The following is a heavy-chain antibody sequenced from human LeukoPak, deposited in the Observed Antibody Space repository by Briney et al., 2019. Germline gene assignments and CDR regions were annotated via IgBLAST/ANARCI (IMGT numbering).Heavy chain of an antibody. Sequence: SETLSLTCTVSGGSISSSSYYWGWIRQPPGKGLEWIGSIYYSGSTYYNPSLKSRVTISVDTSKNQFSLKLSSVTAADTAVYYCARHEGYYGSGTDYWGQGTLVTVSS. CDR3: ARHEGYYGSGTDY. D-gene: IGHD3-10*01. V-gene: IGHV4-39*01. J-gene: IGHJ4*02. CDR2: IYYSGST. CDR1: GGSISSSSYY.